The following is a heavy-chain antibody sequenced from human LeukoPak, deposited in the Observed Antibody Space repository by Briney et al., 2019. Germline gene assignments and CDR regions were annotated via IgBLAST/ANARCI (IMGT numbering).Heavy chain of an antibody. V-gene: IGHV4-30-2*01. J-gene: IGHJ4*02. D-gene: IGHD1-26*01. CDR3: ARVLSREYFDY. Sequence: LRLSCAASGFTFSSYAMSWVRQAPGKGLEWIGYIYHSGSTYYNPSLKSRVTISVDRSKNRFSLKLSSVTAADTAVYYCARVLSREYFDYWGQGTLVTVSS. CDR2: IYHSGST. CDR1: GFTFSSYA.